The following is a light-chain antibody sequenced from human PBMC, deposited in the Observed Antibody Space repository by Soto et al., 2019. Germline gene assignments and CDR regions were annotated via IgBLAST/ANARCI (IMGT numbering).Light chain of an antibody. CDR1: SSNLGAGYD. Sequence: QSVLTQPPSVSGAPGQRVTLSCTGNSSNLGAGYDVHWYQQLPGAAPKLVIFGNRNRPSGVAERFSGSKSGTSASLAITGLQAEDEADYYRQAYDYSLTASVFGGGTKLTVL. J-gene: IGLJ3*02. CDR3: QAYDYSLTASV. CDR2: GNR. V-gene: IGLV1-40*01.